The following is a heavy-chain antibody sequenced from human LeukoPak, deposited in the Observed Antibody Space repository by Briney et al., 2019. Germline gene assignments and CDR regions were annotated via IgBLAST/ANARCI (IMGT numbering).Heavy chain of an antibody. CDR2: VDHTGST. V-gene: IGHV4-59*01. J-gene: IGHJ3*02. Sequence: SETLSLTCSVSDDSITMYYWTWIRQPPGKGLEWIGYVDHTGSTNFNPSLNGRVSISRDTSKNQFSLKLSSVTAADTAVYYCARGQYYYDSSDYYPIRDAFDIWGQGTMVTVSS. CDR1: DDSITMYY. D-gene: IGHD3-22*01. CDR3: ARGQYYYDSSDYYPIRDAFDI.